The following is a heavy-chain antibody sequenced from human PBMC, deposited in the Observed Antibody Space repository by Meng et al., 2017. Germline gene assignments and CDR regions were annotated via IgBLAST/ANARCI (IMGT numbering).Heavy chain of an antibody. V-gene: IGHV1-18*04. J-gene: IGHJ4*02. CDR3: ARGTPGRSYSDY. D-gene: IGHD3-10*01. CDR2: LGAHYGDT. CDR1: DYTFTGYG. Sequence: VQPVQSGPEVKKPGPSLKVSCKPSDYTFTGYGVSWVRQAPGQGLEWMAWLGAHYGDTSHAPKFQGRVTVSTDRPTATAYMELRSLRSDDTAVYYCARGTPGRSYSDYWGQGTLVTVSS.